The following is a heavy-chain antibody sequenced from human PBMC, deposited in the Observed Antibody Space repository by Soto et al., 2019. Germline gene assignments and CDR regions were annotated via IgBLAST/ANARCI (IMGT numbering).Heavy chain of an antibody. Sequence: GGSLRLSCAASGFTLSGSAMHWVRQASGKGLEWVGRIRSKANSYATAYAASVKGRFTISRDDSKNTAYLQMNSLKTEDTAVYYCTCFGVVIFRYYGMDVWGQGTTVTVSS. D-gene: IGHD3-3*01. CDR3: TCFGVVIFRYYGMDV. V-gene: IGHV3-73*01. CDR1: GFTLSGSA. CDR2: IRSKANSYAT. J-gene: IGHJ6*02.